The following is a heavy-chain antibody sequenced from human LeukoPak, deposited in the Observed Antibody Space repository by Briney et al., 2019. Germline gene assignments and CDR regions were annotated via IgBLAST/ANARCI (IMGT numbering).Heavy chain of an antibody. J-gene: IGHJ4*02. V-gene: IGHV3-53*01. CDR3: ASLNWNDYYFDY. D-gene: IGHD1-1*01. CDR2: IYSGGST. Sequence: GGSLRLSCAPSGFTVSSNYMSWVRQAPGKGLEWVSVIYSGGSTYYADSVKGRFTISRDNSKNTLYLQMNSLRAEDTAVYYCASLNWNDYYFDYWGQGTLVTVSS. CDR1: GFTVSSNY.